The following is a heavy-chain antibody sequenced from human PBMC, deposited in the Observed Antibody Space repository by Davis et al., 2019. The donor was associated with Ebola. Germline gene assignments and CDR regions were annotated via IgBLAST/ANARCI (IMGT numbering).Heavy chain of an antibody. J-gene: IGHJ4*02. CDR3: AKGRGAYSSSGVDY. D-gene: IGHD6-6*01. CDR2: ISWNSDSI. V-gene: IGHV3-9*01. Sequence: SLKISCAASGFTFDDYAMHWVRQAPGKGLEWVSSISWNSDSIGSADSLRGRFTISRDNAKNSLYLQMNSLRAEDTALYYCAKGRGAYSSSGVDYWGQGILVTVSS. CDR1: GFTFDDYA.